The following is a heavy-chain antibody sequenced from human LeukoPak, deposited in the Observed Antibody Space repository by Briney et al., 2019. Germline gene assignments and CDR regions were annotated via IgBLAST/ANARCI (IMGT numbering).Heavy chain of an antibody. D-gene: IGHD5-18*01. CDR3: AKKAVGYSYGYYFDY. J-gene: IGHJ4*02. V-gene: IGHV3-23*01. Sequence: GGSLRLSCVASGFTFSSYALTWVRQAPGKGLEWVSGISGSGGSTYYADSVKGRFTISRDNSKNTLYLQMNSLRAEDTAVYYCAKKAVGYSYGYYFDYWGQGTLVTVSS. CDR1: GFTFSSYA. CDR2: ISGSGGST.